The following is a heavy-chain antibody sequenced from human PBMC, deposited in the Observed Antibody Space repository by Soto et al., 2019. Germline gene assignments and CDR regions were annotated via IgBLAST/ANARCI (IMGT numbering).Heavy chain of an antibody. CDR3: ARVGWNDAHWFDP. CDR2: INAGNGKT. J-gene: IGHJ5*02. V-gene: IGHV1-3*01. CDR1: GYTFTSYA. Sequence: ASVKVSCKASGYTFTSYAMHWVRQAPGQRLEWMGWINAGNGKTKYSQKLQGRVTITRDTSASTAYKELSSLRSEDTAVYYCARVGWNDAHWFDPWGQGTLVTVSS. D-gene: IGHD1-1*01.